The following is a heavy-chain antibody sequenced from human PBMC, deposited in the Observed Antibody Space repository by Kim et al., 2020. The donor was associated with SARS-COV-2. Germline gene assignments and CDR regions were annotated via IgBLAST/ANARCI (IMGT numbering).Heavy chain of an antibody. Sequence: SETLSLTCTVSGGSISSYYWSWIRQPPGKGLEWIGYIYYSGSTNYNPSLKSRVTISVDTSKNQFSLKLSSVTAADTAVYYCARDRESGGIDYWGQGTLVT. CDR2: IYYSGST. V-gene: IGHV4-59*01. J-gene: IGHJ4*02. CDR1: GGSISSYY. CDR3: ARDRESGGIDY. D-gene: IGHD2-15*01.